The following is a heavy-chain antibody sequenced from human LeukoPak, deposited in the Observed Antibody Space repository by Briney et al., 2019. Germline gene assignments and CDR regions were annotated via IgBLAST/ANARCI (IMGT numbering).Heavy chain of an antibody. Sequence: ASVKVSCKASGYTFTGYYMHWVRQAPGQGLEWMGRINPNSGGTNYAQKFQGWVTMTRDTSISTAYMELSRLRSDDTAVYYCARDSSPGVVENYFDYWGQGTLVTVSS. V-gene: IGHV1-2*04. CDR1: GYTFTGYY. D-gene: IGHD2-15*01. CDR2: INPNSGGT. CDR3: ARDSSPGVVENYFDY. J-gene: IGHJ4*02.